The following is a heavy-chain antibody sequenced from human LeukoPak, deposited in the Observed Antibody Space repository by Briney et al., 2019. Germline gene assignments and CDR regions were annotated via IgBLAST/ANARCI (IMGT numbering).Heavy chain of an antibody. J-gene: IGHJ4*02. CDR1: GDSISSSSSY. Sequence: SETLSLTCTVSGDSISSSSSYWGWIRQPPGKGLEWIGSMWFGATTSYDPSLKSRVTISVDPSKNQFSLKLSSVTAADTALYYCARGLRGSYFQDYWGQGTLVTVSS. D-gene: IGHD1-26*01. CDR3: ARGLRGSYFQDY. V-gene: IGHV4-39*07. CDR2: MWFGATT.